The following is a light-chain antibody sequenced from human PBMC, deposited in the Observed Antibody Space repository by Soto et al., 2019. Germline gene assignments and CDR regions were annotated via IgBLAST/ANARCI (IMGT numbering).Light chain of an antibody. CDR2: LTS. V-gene: IGKV3-11*01. J-gene: IGKJ1*01. Sequence: EIVLTQSPATLSSFPGDRVTLSCRASQAVNTRLAWYQHKPGQAPRLLIYLTSNWAAGIPARFSGSGSETDFTLTISDVEPEDIAGYYCHQRQSWPRTFGQGTKVDIK. CDR3: HQRQSWPRT. CDR1: QAVNTR.